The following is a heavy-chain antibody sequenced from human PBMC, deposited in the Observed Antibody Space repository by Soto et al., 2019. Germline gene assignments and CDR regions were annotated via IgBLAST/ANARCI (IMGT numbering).Heavy chain of an antibody. D-gene: IGHD3-3*01. CDR2: INAGNGNT. CDR1: GYTFTSYV. Sequence: ASVKVSCKASGYTFTSYVMHWVRQAPGQRLEWMGWINAGNGNTKYSQKFQGRVTITRDTSASTAYMELSSLRSEDTAVYYCARDAGSTIFGVVTHNWFDPWGQGTLVTVSS. CDR3: ARDAGSTIFGVVTHNWFDP. V-gene: IGHV1-3*01. J-gene: IGHJ5*02.